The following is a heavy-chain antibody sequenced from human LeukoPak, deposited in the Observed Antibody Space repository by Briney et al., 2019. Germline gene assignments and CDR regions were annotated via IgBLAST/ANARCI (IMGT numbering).Heavy chain of an antibody. CDR3: ARDLNYYDSSGSIPNFNY. Sequence: GGSLRLSCAVSGFTFSSYWMSWVRQAPGKGLEWVANVKQDGSEKYYVDSVKGRFTISRDNAKNSLYLQMNSLRAEDTAVYYCARDLNYYDSSGSIPNFNYWGQGTLVTVSS. D-gene: IGHD3-22*01. J-gene: IGHJ4*02. CDR2: VKQDGSEK. V-gene: IGHV3-7*01. CDR1: GFTFSSYW.